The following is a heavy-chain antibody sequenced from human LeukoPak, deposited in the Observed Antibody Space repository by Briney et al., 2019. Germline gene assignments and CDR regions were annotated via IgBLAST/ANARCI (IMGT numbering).Heavy chain of an antibody. CDR1: GGSISSGGYY. D-gene: IGHD3-3*01. Sequence: SQTLSLTCTVSGGSISSGGYYWSWIRQHPGKGLEWIGYIYYSGSTYYNPSLKSRVTISVDTSKNQFSLKLSSVTAADTAVYYCARDTYDFWSGYYHYYYYGMDVWGQGTTVTVSS. CDR2: IYYSGST. CDR3: ARDTYDFWSGYYHYYYYGMDV. J-gene: IGHJ6*02. V-gene: IGHV4-31*03.